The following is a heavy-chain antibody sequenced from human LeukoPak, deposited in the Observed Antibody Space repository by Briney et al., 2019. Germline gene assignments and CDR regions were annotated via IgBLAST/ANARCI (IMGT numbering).Heavy chain of an antibody. Sequence: GGSLRLSCAASGFTFSSYAMSWVRQAPGKGLEWVSAISGSGGSAYYADSVKGRFTISRDNSKNTLYLQMNSLRAEDTAVYYCAKMGRFVVVAANDYWGQGTLVTVSS. CDR1: GFTFSSYA. D-gene: IGHD2-15*01. CDR3: AKMGRFVVVAANDY. J-gene: IGHJ4*02. CDR2: ISGSGGSA. V-gene: IGHV3-23*01.